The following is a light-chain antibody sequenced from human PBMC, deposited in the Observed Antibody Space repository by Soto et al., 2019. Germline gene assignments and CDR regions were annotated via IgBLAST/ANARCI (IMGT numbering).Light chain of an antibody. CDR3: QQYNSLWT. CDR2: KAS. J-gene: IGKJ1*01. CDR1: QSISSW. V-gene: IGKV1-5*03. Sequence: DIQMTQSPSSLSASLGDRVTITFRASQSISSWLAWYQQKPGKAPKLLIYKASTLESGVPSRFSGSGSGTEFTLTISSLQPDDFATYYCQQYNSLWTFGQGTKVDIK.